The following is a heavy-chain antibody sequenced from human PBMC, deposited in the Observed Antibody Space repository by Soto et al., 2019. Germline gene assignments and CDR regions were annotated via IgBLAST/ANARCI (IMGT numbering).Heavy chain of an antibody. Sequence: QITLKESGPTLVRPTQTLTLTCTFSGFSLSTATVGVAWIRQPPGKALEWVAVIYWDGDKRYSPALSNRLTITQDASRNQVVITMTNMDPVDTATYFCAHLMITYGGVLADDAFDIWGPGKMVTVSS. CDR3: AHLMITYGGVLADDAFDI. CDR1: GFSLSTATVG. J-gene: IGHJ3*02. V-gene: IGHV2-5*02. D-gene: IGHD3-16*02. CDR2: IYWDGDK.